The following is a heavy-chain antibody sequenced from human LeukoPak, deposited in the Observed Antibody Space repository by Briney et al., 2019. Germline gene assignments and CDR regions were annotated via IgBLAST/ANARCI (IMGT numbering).Heavy chain of an antibody. CDR3: ARGVVVTGLDY. CDR1: GGSISSSSYY. V-gene: IGHV4-61*02. D-gene: IGHD2-2*01. Sequence: SETLSLTCTVSGGSISSSSYYWGWIRQPAGKGLEWIGRIYSSGSINYNPSLKSRVTMSVDTSKNQFSLKLRSVTAADTAVYYCARGVVVTGLDYWGQGTLVTVSS. J-gene: IGHJ4*02. CDR2: IYSSGSI.